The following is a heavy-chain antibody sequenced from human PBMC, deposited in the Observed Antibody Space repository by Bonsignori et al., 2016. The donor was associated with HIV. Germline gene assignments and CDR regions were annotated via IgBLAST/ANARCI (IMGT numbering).Heavy chain of an antibody. CDR3: ARGLIPRARESTALDY. D-gene: IGHD2-2*01. CDR2: IKHDGSEK. Sequence: WIRQPPGKGLEWVANIKHDGSEKYYVDSVKGRFTISRDNAKNSLLLQMNTLRAEDTAVYYCARGLIPRARESTALDYWGQGTLVTVSS. J-gene: IGHJ4*02. V-gene: IGHV3-7*01.